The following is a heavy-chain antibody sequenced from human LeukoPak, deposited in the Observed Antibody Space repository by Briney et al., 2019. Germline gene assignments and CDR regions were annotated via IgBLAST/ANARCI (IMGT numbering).Heavy chain of an antibody. D-gene: IGHD6-13*01. CDR2: INAGNGNT. V-gene: IGHV1-3*01. Sequence: PKASVKVSCKASGYTFINFAINWGRQAPGQRPEWMGWINAGNGNTKYSQKFQGRVTITRDTSASTAYMELSSLTSEDTAVYYCARGPRAAADDYWGQGTLVTVSS. J-gene: IGHJ4*02. CDR3: ARGPRAAADDY. CDR1: GYTFINFA.